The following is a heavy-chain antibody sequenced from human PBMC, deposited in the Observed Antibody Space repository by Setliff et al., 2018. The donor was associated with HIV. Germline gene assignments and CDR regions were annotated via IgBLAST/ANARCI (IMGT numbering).Heavy chain of an antibody. V-gene: IGHV4-34*01. CDR2: INHSGST. CDR3: AREWSYGAFDTFDV. CDR1: CGSFSAYY. J-gene: IGHJ3*01. D-gene: IGHD5-18*01. Sequence: SETLSLTCAVYCGSFSAYYWSWIRQPPGKGLEWIGEINHSGSTNYNPSLKTRVSIMVDTSKNQFSLKLGSVTAADTAVYYCAREWSYGAFDTFDVWGQGTMVTVSS.